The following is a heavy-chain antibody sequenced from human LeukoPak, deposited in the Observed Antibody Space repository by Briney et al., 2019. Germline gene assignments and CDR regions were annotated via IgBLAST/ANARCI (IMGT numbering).Heavy chain of an antibody. V-gene: IGHV4-34*01. Sequence: SETLSLTCAVSGGSIRGYLWSWIRQTPGKGLESIGEINHSGSSTYNPSLQSRVTISLDTSKKQFSLHLSSVAAADTAIYFCARRTYGSDTPFSWGPKTHYYYGMDVWGQGTTVTVSS. CDR3: ARRTYGSDTPFSWGPKTHYYYGMDV. CDR2: INHSGSS. CDR1: GGSIRGYL. J-gene: IGHJ6*02. D-gene: IGHD3-10*01.